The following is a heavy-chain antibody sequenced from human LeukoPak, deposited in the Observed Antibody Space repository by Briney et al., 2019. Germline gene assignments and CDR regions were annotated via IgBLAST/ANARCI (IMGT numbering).Heavy chain of an antibody. CDR2: IGGSGATT. D-gene: IGHD6-13*01. V-gene: IGHV3-23*01. CDR1: GFSFSAYG. J-gene: IGHJ4*02. CDR3: AKDLARVAAAVNEASFDY. Sequence: GGSLRLSCAASGFSFSAYGMNWVRQSPGKGLEWVSAIGGSGATTYYADSVRGRFTISRDNSKNTLYLQMNSLRAEDTAVYYCAKDLARVAAAVNEASFDYWGQGTLVTVSS.